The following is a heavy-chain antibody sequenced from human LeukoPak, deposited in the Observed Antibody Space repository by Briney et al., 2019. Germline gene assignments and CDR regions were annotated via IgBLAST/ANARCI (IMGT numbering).Heavy chain of an antibody. CDR2: ISSSSSTI. D-gene: IGHD3-22*01. CDR3: ARARYYYDSSGYYFDY. Sequence: GGPLRLSCAASGFTLRSYSMNWVRQAPGKGLEWVSYISSSSSTIYYADSVKGRFTISRDNAKNSLYVQMNSLRDEDTAVYFCARARYYYDSSGYYFDYWGQGTLVTVSS. CDR1: GFTLRSYS. J-gene: IGHJ4*02. V-gene: IGHV3-48*02.